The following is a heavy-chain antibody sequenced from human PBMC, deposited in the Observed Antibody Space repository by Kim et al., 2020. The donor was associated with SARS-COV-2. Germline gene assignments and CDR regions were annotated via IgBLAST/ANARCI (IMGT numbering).Heavy chain of an antibody. D-gene: IGHD6-19*01. V-gene: IGHV3-7*03. J-gene: IGHJ6*02. CDR1: GFTFSSYW. Sequence: GGSLRLSCAASGFTFSSYWMSWVRQAPGKGLEWVANIKQDGSEKYYVDSVKGRFTISRDNAKNSLYLQMNSLRAEDTAVYYCARWAKQWLVLIPYYYYYGMDVWGQGTTVTVSS. CDR3: ARWAKQWLVLIPYYYYYGMDV. CDR2: IKQDGSEK.